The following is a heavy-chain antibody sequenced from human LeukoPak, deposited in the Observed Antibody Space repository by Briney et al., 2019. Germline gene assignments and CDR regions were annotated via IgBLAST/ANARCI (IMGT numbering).Heavy chain of an antibody. V-gene: IGHV1-58*02. J-gene: IGHJ6*02. CDR1: GFTFTSSA. CDR2: IVVGSGNT. D-gene: IGHD3-3*01. CDR3: AAYDFWSGYYGMDV. Sequence: SVKVSCKASGFTFTSSAMQWVRQARGQRLEWIGWIVVGSGNTNYAQKFQERVTITRDMSTSTAYMELSSRRSEDTAVYYCAAYDFWSGYYGMDVWGQGTTVTVSS.